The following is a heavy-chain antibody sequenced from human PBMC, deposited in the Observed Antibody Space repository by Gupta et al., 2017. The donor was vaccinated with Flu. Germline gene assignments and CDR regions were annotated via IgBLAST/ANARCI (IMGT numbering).Heavy chain of an antibody. V-gene: IGHV4-59*08. D-gene: IGHD2-2*01. J-gene: IGHJ6*02. Sequence: QESGSGLVQPSETLSLTWLVSDGSITSNFWRWIRPSPGKGLEWIGYILYAGSSKYNPSLMSRATMSIDASTNQLSLKLTAVTAADTAVYYCARHRCSSASCQVIYNGMDVWGQGTPVTVSS. CDR1: DGSITSNF. CDR3: ARHRCSSASCQVIYNGMDV. CDR2: ILYAGSS.